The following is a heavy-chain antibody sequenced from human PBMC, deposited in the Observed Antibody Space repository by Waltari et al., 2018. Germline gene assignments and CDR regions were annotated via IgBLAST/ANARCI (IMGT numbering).Heavy chain of an antibody. Sequence: QVQLVESGGGVVQPGRSLRLSCAASGFTFSSYAMHWVRQAPGKGLEWLAVISYDGSNKYYADSVKGRFTISRDNSKNTLYLQMNSLRAEDTAVYYCARVGPYYGSGSLDYWGQGTLVTVSS. CDR3: ARVGPYYGSGSLDY. CDR1: GFTFSSYA. CDR2: ISYDGSNK. J-gene: IGHJ4*02. V-gene: IGHV3-30-3*01. D-gene: IGHD3-10*01.